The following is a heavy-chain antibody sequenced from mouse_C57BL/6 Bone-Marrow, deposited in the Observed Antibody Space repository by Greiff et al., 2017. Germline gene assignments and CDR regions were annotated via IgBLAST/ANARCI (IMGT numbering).Heavy chain of an antibody. CDR3: VPGSWFAY. CDR1: GYTFTSYW. V-gene: IGHV1-59*01. J-gene: IGHJ3*01. CDR2: IDPSDSYT. Sequence: QVQLQQPGAELVRPGTSVKLSCKASGYTFTSYWMHWVKQRPGQGLEWIGVIDPSDSYTNYNQKFKGKATLTVDTSSSTAYMQLSSLTSEDSAVYYCVPGSWFAYWGQGTLVTVSA.